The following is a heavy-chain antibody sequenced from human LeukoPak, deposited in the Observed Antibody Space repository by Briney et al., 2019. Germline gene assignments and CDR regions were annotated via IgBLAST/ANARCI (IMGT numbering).Heavy chain of an antibody. CDR1: GGSFSGYY. CDR3: AREKGGPSYYYYMDV. J-gene: IGHJ6*03. CDR2: ISSSSSYI. Sequence: PSETLSLTCAVYGGSFSGYYWSWIRQPPGKGLEWVSSISSSSSYIYYADSVKGRFTISRDNAKNSLYLQMNSLRAEDTAVYYCAREKGGPSYYYYMDVWGKGTTVTVSS. V-gene: IGHV3-21*01. D-gene: IGHD2-15*01.